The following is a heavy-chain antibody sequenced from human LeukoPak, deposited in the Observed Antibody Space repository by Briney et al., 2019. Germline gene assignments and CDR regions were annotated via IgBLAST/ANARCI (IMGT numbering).Heavy chain of an antibody. CDR1: GYSFNKYG. CDR2: ISAYDGHT. D-gene: IGHD2-15*01. J-gene: IGHJ4*02. CDR3: ARDPSNSVGSRIYFDY. V-gene: IGHV1-18*01. Sequence: ASVKVSCKGFGYSFNKYGITWVRQAPGQGLEWMGWISAYDGHTKYAQNLQGRVTLTTDTSTTTAYMELRSLRSDDTAVYFCARDPSNSVGSRIYFDYWGQGTLVTVSS.